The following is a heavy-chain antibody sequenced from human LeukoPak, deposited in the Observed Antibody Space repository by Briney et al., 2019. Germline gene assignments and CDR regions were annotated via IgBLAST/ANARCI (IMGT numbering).Heavy chain of an antibody. D-gene: IGHD3-10*01. CDR1: GYTFTSYG. CDR3: AREGTYYYGSGSYYKVGYYYYYGMDV. J-gene: IGHJ6*02. V-gene: IGHV1-18*01. Sequence: ASVKVSCKASGYTFTSYGISWVRQAPGQGLEWMGWISAYNGNTNYAQKLQGRVTMTTDTSTSTAYMELRRLRSDDTAVYYCAREGTYYYGSGSYYKVGYYYYYGMDVWGQGTTVTVSS. CDR2: ISAYNGNT.